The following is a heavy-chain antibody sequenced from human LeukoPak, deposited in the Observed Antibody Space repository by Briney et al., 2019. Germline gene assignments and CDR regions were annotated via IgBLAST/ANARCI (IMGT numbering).Heavy chain of an antibody. V-gene: IGHV3-7*01. CDR2: IKEDGSEK. CDR1: GFTFSRYW. Sequence: GASLRLSCAASGFTFSRYWMSWVRQAPGKGLECVANIKEDGSEKYYVDSVKGRFTISRDNAKNSLYLQMNSLRVEDTAIYYCSRGGNHDLDYWGQGTLVTVSS. CDR3: SRGGNHDLDY. D-gene: IGHD1-26*01. J-gene: IGHJ4*02.